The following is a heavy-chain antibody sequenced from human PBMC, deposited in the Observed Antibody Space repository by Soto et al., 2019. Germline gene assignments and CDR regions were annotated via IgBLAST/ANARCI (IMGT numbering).Heavy chain of an antibody. D-gene: IGHD3-22*01. V-gene: IGHV3-30*18. J-gene: IGHJ6*02. CDR2: ISYDGRNK. Sequence: WGSLRLSCAASGFTFSTYGMHWVRQAPGKGLEWVAVISYDGRNKDYADSVKGRFTISRDNFKYTLFLQMNTLRPEDSGVYYCAKRDSLAYGLDILDQGTKVTVSS. CDR1: GFTFSTYG. CDR3: AKRDSLAYGLDI.